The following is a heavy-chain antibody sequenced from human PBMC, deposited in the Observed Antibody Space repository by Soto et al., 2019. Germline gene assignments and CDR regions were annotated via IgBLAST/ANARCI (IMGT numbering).Heavy chain of an antibody. V-gene: IGHV1-8*01. D-gene: IGHD6-19*01. Sequence: QVQLVQSGAEVKKPGASVKVSCKASGYTFTSYDINWVRQATGQGLEWMGWMNPNSGNTGYAQKFQGRVTMTRNTSISTAYMELSSMRSEDTAVYYCARRRVTSVHYYSSGWTGYNWCDPWGQGTLVTVSS. J-gene: IGHJ5*02. CDR3: ARRRVTSVHYYSSGWTGYNWCDP. CDR2: MNPNSGNT. CDR1: GYTFTSYD.